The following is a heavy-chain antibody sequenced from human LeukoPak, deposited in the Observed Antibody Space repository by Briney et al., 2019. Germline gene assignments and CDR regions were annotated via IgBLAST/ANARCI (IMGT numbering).Heavy chain of an antibody. CDR1: GFTFSNYA. V-gene: IGHV3-48*01. CDR2: ISSSSSTI. D-gene: IGHD2-8*01. J-gene: IGHJ6*03. Sequence: GGSLRLPCAASGFTFSNYAMNWVRQAPGKGLEWVSYISSSSSTIYYADSVKGRFSISRDSSKNILYLQMNSLRAEDTAVYYCAKDRCSNGVGCYYYYMDVWGKGTTVTISS. CDR3: AKDRCSNGVGCYYYYMDV.